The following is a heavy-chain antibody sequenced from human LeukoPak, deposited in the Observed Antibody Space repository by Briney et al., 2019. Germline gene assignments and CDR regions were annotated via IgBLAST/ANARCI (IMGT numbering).Heavy chain of an antibody. J-gene: IGHJ5*02. Sequence: ASVKVSCKASGGTFSSYAISWVRQAPGQGLEWMGGIIPIFGTANYAQKLQGRVTMTTDTSTSTAYMELRSLRSDDTAVYYCKIEGGFDPWGQGTLVTVSS. CDR3: KIEGGFDP. D-gene: IGHD2-21*01. CDR1: GGTFSSYA. V-gene: IGHV1-69*05. CDR2: IIPIFGTA.